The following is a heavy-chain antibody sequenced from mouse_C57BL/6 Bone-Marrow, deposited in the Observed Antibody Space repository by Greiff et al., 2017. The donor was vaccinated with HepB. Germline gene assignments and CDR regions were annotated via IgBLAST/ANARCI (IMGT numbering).Heavy chain of an antibody. V-gene: IGHV1-64*01. CDR1: GYTFTSYW. CDR3: ARERVWLRRGAWFAY. J-gene: IGHJ3*01. CDR2: IHPNSGST. D-gene: IGHD2-2*01. Sequence: VQLQQPGAELVKPGASVKLSCKASGYTFTSYWMHWVKQRPGQGLEWIGMIHPNSGSTNYNEKFKSKATLTVDKSSSTAYMQLSSLTSEDSAVYYCARERVWLRRGAWFAYWGQGTLVTVSA.